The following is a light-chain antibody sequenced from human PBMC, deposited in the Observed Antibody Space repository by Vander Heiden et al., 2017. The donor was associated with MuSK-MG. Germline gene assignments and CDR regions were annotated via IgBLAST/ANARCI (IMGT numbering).Light chain of an antibody. CDR1: QSVSSN. CDR2: GAS. J-gene: IGKJ4*02. CDR3: QQYKNWHQGGHL. V-gene: IGKV3D-15*01. Sequence: EIVMTQSPATLSVSPGERATLSCRASQSVSSNLAWYQQKPGQAPRLLIYGASTRATGSPDRFSGSGYGKEFTLTISSLQSEECAVYYCQQYKNWHQGGHLFGGGTKVEIK.